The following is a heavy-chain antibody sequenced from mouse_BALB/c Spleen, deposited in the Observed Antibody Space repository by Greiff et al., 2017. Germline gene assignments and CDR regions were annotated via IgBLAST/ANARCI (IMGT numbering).Heavy chain of an antibody. Sequence: VKLMESGPGLVAPSQSLSITCTVSGFSLTDYGVSWIRQPPGKGLEWLGVIWGGGSTYYNSALKSRLSISKDNSKSQVFLKMNSLKTDDTAMYYCAKQSTTSRGFDVWGAGTTVTVSS. CDR1: GFSLTDYG. V-gene: IGHV2-6-5*01. J-gene: IGHJ1*01. D-gene: IGHD2-1*01. CDR3: AKQSTTSRGFDV. CDR2: IWGGGST.